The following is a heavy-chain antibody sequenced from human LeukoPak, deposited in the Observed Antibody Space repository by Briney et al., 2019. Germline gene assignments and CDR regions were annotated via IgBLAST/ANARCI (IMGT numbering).Heavy chain of an antibody. CDR1: GFTFSSYG. CDR2: TWYDGTNK. J-gene: IGHJ3*02. D-gene: IGHD5-18*01. CDR3: AGRGYSYGYDAFDI. V-gene: IGHV3-33*01. Sequence: GGSLRLSCAASGFTFSSYGMHWVRQAPGKGLEWVAVTWYDGTNKYFADSVRGRFSISRDNSKNTLYLQMNSLRAEDTAVYYCAGRGYSYGYDAFDIWGQGTMVTVSS.